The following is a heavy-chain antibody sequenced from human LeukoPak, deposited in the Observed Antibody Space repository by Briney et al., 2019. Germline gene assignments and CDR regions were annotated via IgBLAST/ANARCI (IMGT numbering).Heavy chain of an antibody. CDR3: ARDGGHSTDLDY. V-gene: IGHV3-23*01. D-gene: IGHD2-8*02. CDR1: GFTFSRHA. Sequence: PGGSLRLSCAASGFTFSRHAMSWVRLAPGKGLEWVSAISGSGRSTYYADSVKGRFTISRDNAKNALYLQMNSLRAEDTAVYYCARDGGHSTDLDYWGQGILVTVSS. J-gene: IGHJ4*02. CDR2: ISGSGRST.